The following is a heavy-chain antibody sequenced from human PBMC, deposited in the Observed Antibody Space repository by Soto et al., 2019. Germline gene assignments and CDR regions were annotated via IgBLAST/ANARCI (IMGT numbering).Heavy chain of an antibody. D-gene: IGHD2-2*01. V-gene: IGHV1-69*13. Sequence: SVKVSCKASGGTFSSYAISWVRQAPGQGLEWMGGIIPIFGTANYAQKFQGRVTITADESTSTAYMELSSLRSEDTAVYYCARDSDRYCSSTSCPGLFDYWGQGTLVTVSS. CDR3: ARDSDRYCSSTSCPGLFDY. CDR2: IIPIFGTA. CDR1: GGTFSSYA. J-gene: IGHJ4*02.